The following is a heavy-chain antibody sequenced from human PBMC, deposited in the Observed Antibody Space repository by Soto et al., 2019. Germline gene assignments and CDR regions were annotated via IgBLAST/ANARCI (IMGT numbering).Heavy chain of an antibody. CDR1: GGSVSSGSYY. D-gene: IGHD6-13*01. J-gene: IGHJ4*02. Sequence: SETLSLTCTVSGGSVSSGSYYWSWIRQPPGKGLEWIGYIYYSGSTNYNPSLKSRVTISVDTSKNQFSLKLSSVTAADTAVYYCARGREAAAYYFDYWGQGTLVTVSS. V-gene: IGHV4-61*01. CDR2: IYYSGST. CDR3: ARGREAAAYYFDY.